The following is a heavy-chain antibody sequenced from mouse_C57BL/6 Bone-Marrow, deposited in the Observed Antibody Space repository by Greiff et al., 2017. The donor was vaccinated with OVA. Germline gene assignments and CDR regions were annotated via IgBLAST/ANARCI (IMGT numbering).Heavy chain of an antibody. J-gene: IGHJ1*03. D-gene: IGHD1-1*01. CDR2: INPSSGYT. V-gene: IGHV1-7*01. Sequence: QVQLQQPGAELVRPGSSVKLSCKASGYTFTSYWMDWVKQRPGQGLEWIGYINPSSGYTKYNQKFKDKATLTADKSSSTAYMQLSSLTYEDSAVYYCASPLCSYDWYFDVWGTGTTVTVSS. CDR3: ASPLCSYDWYFDV. CDR1: GYTFTSYW.